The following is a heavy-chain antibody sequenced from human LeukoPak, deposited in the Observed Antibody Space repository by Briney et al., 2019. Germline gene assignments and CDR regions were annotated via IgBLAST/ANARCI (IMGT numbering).Heavy chain of an antibody. CDR2: ISSSSSYI. Sequence: GGSLRLSCAASGFTFSSYSMNWVRQAPGKGLEWVSSISSSSSYIYYADSVKGRFTISRDNAKNSLYLQMNSLRAEDTAVYYCARPRVGVVNNYYMDVWGKGTTVTVSS. CDR3: ARPRVGVVNNYYMDV. D-gene: IGHD3-3*01. V-gene: IGHV3-21*01. CDR1: GFTFSSYS. J-gene: IGHJ6*03.